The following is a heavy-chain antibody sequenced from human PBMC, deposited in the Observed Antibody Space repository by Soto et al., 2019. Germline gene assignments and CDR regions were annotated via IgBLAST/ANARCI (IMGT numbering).Heavy chain of an antibody. CDR2: IIPIFGTA. CDR1: GGTFSSYA. CDR3: AKNGGYCSGGSCYSYYYYGMDV. Sequence: QVQLVQSGAEVKKPGSSVKVSCKASGGTFSSYAISWVRQAPGQGLEWMGGIIPIFGTANYEQKFQGRVTITADKSTSTADMELSSLRSEDTAVYYCAKNGGYCSGGSCYSYYYYGMDVWGQGTTVTVSS. V-gene: IGHV1-69*06. J-gene: IGHJ6*02. D-gene: IGHD2-15*01.